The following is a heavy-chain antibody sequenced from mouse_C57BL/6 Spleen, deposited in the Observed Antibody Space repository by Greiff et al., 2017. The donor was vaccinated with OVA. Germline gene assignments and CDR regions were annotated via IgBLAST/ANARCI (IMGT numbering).Heavy chain of an antibody. D-gene: IGHD1-1*01. Sequence: QVHVKQPGAELVKPGASVKLSCKASGYTFTSYWMHWVKQRPGRGLEWIGRIDPNSGGTKYNEKFKSKATLTVDKPSSTAYMQLSSLTSEDSAVYYCAKGDYYGSSSRYFDVWGTGTTVTVSS. CDR2: IDPNSGGT. V-gene: IGHV1-72*01. CDR1: GYTFTSYW. CDR3: AKGDYYGSSSRYFDV. J-gene: IGHJ1*03.